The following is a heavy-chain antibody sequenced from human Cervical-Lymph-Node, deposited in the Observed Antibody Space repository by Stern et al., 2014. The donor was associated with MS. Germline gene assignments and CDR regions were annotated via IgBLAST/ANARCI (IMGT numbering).Heavy chain of an antibody. Sequence: VQLVESGGTLVKPGGSLRLSCAASGFIFSDYYMNWIRQAPGQGLEWVSYISTTAINIYYADSVKGRFTISRDNTKNSLFLLMSSLRAEDTAVYYCAISSSRYYFDSWGLGTLVTVSS. D-gene: IGHD2-2*01. J-gene: IGHJ4*02. CDR1: GFIFSDYY. CDR2: ISTTAINI. CDR3: AISSSRYYFDS. V-gene: IGHV3-11*01.